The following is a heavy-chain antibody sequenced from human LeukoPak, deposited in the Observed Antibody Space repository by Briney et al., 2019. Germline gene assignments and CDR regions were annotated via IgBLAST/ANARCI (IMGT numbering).Heavy chain of an antibody. CDR3: ARGVTMVQGYYYYMDV. Sequence: TSETLSLTCTVSGGSISSYYWSWIRQPPGKGLEWIGYIPDTGNTNYNPSLKSRVTMSVDTSKDQFSLKLSSVTAADTAVHSCARGVTMVQGYYYYMDVWGKGATVTVSS. J-gene: IGHJ6*03. CDR1: GGSISSYY. D-gene: IGHD3-10*01. CDR2: IPDTGNT. V-gene: IGHV4-59*01.